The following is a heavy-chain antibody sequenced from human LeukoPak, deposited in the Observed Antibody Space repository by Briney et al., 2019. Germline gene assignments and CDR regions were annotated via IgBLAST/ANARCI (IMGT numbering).Heavy chain of an antibody. CDR2: IIPILGIA. D-gene: IGHD3-22*01. V-gene: IGHV1-69*04. CDR1: GGTFSSYA. CDR3: ARDSSGYYLQYYFDY. J-gene: IGHJ4*02. Sequence: GASVKVSCKASGGTFSSYAISWVRQAPGQGLEWVGRIIPILGIANYAQKFQGRVTITADKSTSIAYMELSSLRSEDTAVYYCARDSSGYYLQYYFDYWGQGTLVTVSS.